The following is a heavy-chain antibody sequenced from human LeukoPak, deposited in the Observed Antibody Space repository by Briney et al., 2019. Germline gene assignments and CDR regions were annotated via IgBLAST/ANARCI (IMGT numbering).Heavy chain of an antibody. V-gene: IGHV4-4*02. Sequence: SETLSLTCAVSGDSISSGTWWTWVRQPPGKGLEWIGEIYHSGTTKYNPSLKSRVTISVDKSKNQFSLKLSSVTAADTAVYYCARGPGDFWSGYYIAHRNAYDYWGQGTLVTVSS. CDR3: ARGPGDFWSGYYIAHRNAYDY. CDR1: GDSISSGTW. CDR2: IYHSGTT. J-gene: IGHJ4*02. D-gene: IGHD3-3*01.